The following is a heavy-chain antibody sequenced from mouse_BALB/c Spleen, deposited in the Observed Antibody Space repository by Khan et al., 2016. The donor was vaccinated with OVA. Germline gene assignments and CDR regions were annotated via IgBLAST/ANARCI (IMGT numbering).Heavy chain of an antibody. CDR3: ARPFYNSAWFAY. Sequence: QVQLKESGPGLVAPSQTLSITCTVSGFSLSNYGVHWVRQPPGKGLEWLGVIWAGGSTNHNSALMSRLTISKDNSKSQVFLKMNSLQTDYTAMYYCARPFYNSAWFAYWGQGTLVTVSA. J-gene: IGHJ3*01. D-gene: IGHD1-3*01. CDR2: IWAGGST. V-gene: IGHV2-9*02. CDR1: GFSLSNYG.